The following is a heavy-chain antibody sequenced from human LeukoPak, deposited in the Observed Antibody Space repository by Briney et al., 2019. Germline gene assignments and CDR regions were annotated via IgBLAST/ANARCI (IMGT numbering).Heavy chain of an antibody. Sequence: ASVKVSCKASGYTFTGYYVHWVRQAPGQGLEWMGRINPKSGDTRSAQNFQGRVTMTRDTSITTAYMELSRLTSDDTAVYYCAKGNYYFDYWGQGTLVTVSA. V-gene: IGHV1-2*06. CDR1: GYTFTGYY. CDR3: AKGNYYFDY. J-gene: IGHJ4*02. CDR2: INPKSGDT.